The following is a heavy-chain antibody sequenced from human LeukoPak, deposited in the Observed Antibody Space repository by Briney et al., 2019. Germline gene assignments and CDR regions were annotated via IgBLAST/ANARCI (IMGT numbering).Heavy chain of an antibody. CDR2: ISAYNGNT. Sequence: GASVKVSCKXSGYTFTSYGISWVRQAPGQGLEWMGWISAYNGNTNYTQKLQGRVTMTTDTSTSTAYVELRSLRSDDTAVYYCARGGYSSSSGNFDYWGQGTLVTVSS. V-gene: IGHV1-18*01. J-gene: IGHJ4*02. CDR3: ARGGYSSSSGNFDY. CDR1: GYTFTSYG. D-gene: IGHD6-6*01.